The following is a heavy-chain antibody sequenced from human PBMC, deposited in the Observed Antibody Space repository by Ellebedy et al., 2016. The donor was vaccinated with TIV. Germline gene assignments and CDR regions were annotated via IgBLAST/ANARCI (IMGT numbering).Heavy chain of an antibody. CDR2: VFDTGST. CDR3: ARWFGELLYVRWFDP. V-gene: IGHV4-39*01. D-gene: IGHD3-10*01. CDR1: GGSISGSSYY. J-gene: IGHJ5*02. Sequence: SETLSLTCTVSGGSISGSSYYWGWIRQSPGKGLEWIGNVFDTGSTYYNPSLQSRVAISVDTSKNQFSLRLTSVTAADTAVYYCARWFGELLYVRWFDPWGQGTLVTVSS.